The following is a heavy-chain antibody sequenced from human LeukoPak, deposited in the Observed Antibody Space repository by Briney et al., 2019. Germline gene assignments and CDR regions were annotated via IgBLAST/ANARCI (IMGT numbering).Heavy chain of an antibody. J-gene: IGHJ6*02. CDR2: IWFDGSNK. CDR1: GFTFRSYG. CDR3: AREDGGMDV. V-gene: IGHV3-33*01. Sequence: GGSLRLSCAASGFTFRSYGMHWVRQAPGKGLEWVAVIWFDGSNKYYADSVEGRFSISRDNSKKTLYLQMNRLRDEDTAVYSFAREDGGMDVWGQGTTVTVS.